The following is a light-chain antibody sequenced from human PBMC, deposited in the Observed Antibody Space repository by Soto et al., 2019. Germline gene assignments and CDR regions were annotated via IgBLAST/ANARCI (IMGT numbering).Light chain of an antibody. CDR3: QQYDSSPPT. Sequence: EIVLTQSPGTLSLSPGERATLSCRASQSVNSNYLAWYQRQPGQAPRLLIYGASNRATDIPYRFSASGSGTDFTLTITRLEPEDFAVYYCQQYDSSPPTFGQGTKVEIK. V-gene: IGKV3-20*01. CDR1: QSVNSNY. J-gene: IGKJ1*01. CDR2: GAS.